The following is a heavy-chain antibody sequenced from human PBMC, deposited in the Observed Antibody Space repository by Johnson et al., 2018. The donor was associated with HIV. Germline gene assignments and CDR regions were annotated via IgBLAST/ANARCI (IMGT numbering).Heavy chain of an antibody. V-gene: IGHV3-53*01. D-gene: IGHD4-23*01. Sequence: VQLVESGGGLIQPGGSLRLSCAASGFTVSSNYMSWVRQAPGKGLEWVSVIYSGGSTYYADSVKGRFTISRDNSKNTMYLQMNSLRAEDTAVYYCASGEDYGGNYGAFDIWGQGTMVTVSS. CDR1: GFTVSSNY. J-gene: IGHJ3*02. CDR3: ASGEDYGGNYGAFDI. CDR2: IYSGGST.